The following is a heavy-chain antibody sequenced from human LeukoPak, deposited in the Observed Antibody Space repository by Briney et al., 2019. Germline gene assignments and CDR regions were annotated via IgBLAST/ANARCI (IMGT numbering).Heavy chain of an antibody. CDR2: IYYSGST. D-gene: IGHD6-13*01. CDR1: GGSISSYY. V-gene: IGHV4-59*08. J-gene: IGHJ4*02. CDR3: ARRTAGIALDY. Sequence: SETLSLTCTVSGGSISSYYWSWIRQPPGKGLEWIGYIYYSGSTNYNPSLKSRVTISVDTSKNQFSLKLSSVTAADTAVYYCARRTAGIALDYWGQGTLVTVSS.